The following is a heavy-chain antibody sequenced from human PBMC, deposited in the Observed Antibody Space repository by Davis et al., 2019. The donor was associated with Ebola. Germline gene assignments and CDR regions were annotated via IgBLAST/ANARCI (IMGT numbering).Heavy chain of an antibody. CDR1: GFTFSDYY. V-gene: IGHV3-11*01. Sequence: GGSLRLSCAASGFTFSDYYMSWIRQAPGKGLEWVSYISSSGSTIYYADSVKGRFTISRDNAKNSLYLQMNSLRAEDTAVYYCARDDSSGRLVYYYYGMDVWGQGTTVTVSS. D-gene: IGHD3-22*01. CDR2: ISSSGSTI. J-gene: IGHJ6*02. CDR3: ARDDSSGRLVYYYYGMDV.